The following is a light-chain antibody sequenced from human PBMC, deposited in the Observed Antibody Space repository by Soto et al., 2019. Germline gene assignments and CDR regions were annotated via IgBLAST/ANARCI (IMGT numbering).Light chain of an antibody. J-gene: IGKJ1*01. V-gene: IGKV4-1*01. CDR2: WAS. Sequence: DIVMTQSPDSLAVSLGERATINCKSSQSVLYSSNNNTYLAWYQQKPGQPPRLLIYWASTRESGVPDRFSGSGSGTDFTLTISSLQAEDVAVYYCQQYYSTPKTFGQGTKLEIK. CDR3: QQYYSTPKT. CDR1: QSVLYSSNNNTY.